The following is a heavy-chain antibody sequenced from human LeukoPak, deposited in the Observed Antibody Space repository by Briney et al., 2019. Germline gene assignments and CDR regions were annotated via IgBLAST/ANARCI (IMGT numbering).Heavy chain of an antibody. V-gene: IGHV3-21*01. CDR2: ISGGSNYI. J-gene: IGHJ4*02. Sequence: KTGGSLRLSCAASGFTFKTYSMNWVRQAPGKGLEGVSSISGGSNYIYYADSVKGRFTISRDNAKNSLYLQMNSARAEDTAVYYCARDESGSRFDYWGQGTLVTVSS. D-gene: IGHD1-26*01. CDR3: ARDESGSRFDY. CDR1: GFTFKTYS.